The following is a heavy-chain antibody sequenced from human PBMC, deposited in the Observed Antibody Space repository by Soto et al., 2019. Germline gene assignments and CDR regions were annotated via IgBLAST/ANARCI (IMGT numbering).Heavy chain of an antibody. CDR2: IIPIFGTA. V-gene: IGHV1-69*06. CDR1: GCTFSSYA. D-gene: IGHD5-18*01. Sequence: SVKVSCNASGCTFSSYAISWVRQAPGQGLEWMGGIIPIFGTANYAQKFQGRVTITADKSTSTAYMELSSLRSEDTAVCYCATSLGASGDSYGYRWGQGTLVAVSS. J-gene: IGHJ4*02. CDR3: ATSLGASGDSYGYR.